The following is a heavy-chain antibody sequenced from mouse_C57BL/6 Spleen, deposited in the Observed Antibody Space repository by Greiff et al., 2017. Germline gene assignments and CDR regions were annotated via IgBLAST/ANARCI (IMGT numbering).Heavy chain of an antibody. J-gene: IGHJ1*03. CDR2: ISYSGST. D-gene: IGHD1-1*01. V-gene: IGHV3-1*01. CDR1: GYSITSGYD. Sequence: DVMLVESGPGMVKPSQSLSLTCTVTGYSITSGYDWHWIRHFPGNKLEWMGYISYSGSTNYNPSLKNRISITHDTSKNHFFLKLNSVTTEDTATYYCARVTTVPYWYFDVWGTGTTVTVSS. CDR3: ARVTTVPYWYFDV.